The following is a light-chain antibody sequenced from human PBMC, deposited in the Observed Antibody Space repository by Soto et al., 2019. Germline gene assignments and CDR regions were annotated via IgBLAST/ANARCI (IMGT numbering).Light chain of an antibody. V-gene: IGLV1-44*01. J-gene: IGLJ2*01. CDR2: RSD. CDR3: AAWDASLDGPV. Sequence: QSVLTQPPSASGTPGQRVTISCSGSSSNIGGNTVNWYHQLPGTAPKLLIYRSDQRPSGVPDRFSGSKSGTSASLAISGLQSEDEGDYYCAAWDASLDGPVFGGGTKVTVL. CDR1: SSNIGGNT.